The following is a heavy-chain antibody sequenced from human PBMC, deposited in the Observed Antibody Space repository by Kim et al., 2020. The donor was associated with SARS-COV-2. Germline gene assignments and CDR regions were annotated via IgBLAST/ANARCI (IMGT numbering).Heavy chain of an antibody. CDR1: GFTFSSYS. Sequence: GGSLRLSCAASGFTFSSYSMNWVRQAPGKGLEWVSSISSSSSYIYYADSVKGRFTISRDNAKNSLYLQMNSLRAEDTAVYYCARDRGIAAHPHYYYGMDVWGQGTTVTVSS. J-gene: IGHJ6*02. V-gene: IGHV3-21*01. CDR2: ISSSSSYI. CDR3: ARDRGIAAHPHYYYGMDV. D-gene: IGHD6-6*01.